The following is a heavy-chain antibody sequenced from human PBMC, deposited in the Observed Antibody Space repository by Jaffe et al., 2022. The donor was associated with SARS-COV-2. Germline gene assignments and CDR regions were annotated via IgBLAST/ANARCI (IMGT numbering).Heavy chain of an antibody. CDR3: ARVYPGKYSGNFVDY. Sequence: EVQLVESGGGLVQPGGSLRLSCAASGFTFSTYAMHWVRQAPGKGLQYVSAISSDGGSTYYANSVKGRFTISRDNSKNTLYLQMGSLRAEDTAVYYCARVYPGKYSGNFVDYWGQGTLVTVSS. D-gene: IGHD1-26*01. CDR1: GFTFSTYA. V-gene: IGHV3-64*01. CDR2: ISSDGGST. J-gene: IGHJ4*02.